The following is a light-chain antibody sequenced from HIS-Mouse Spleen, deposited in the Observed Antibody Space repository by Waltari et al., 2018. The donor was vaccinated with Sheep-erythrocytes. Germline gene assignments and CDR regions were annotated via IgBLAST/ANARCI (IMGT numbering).Light chain of an antibody. CDR3: CSYAGSYNHV. V-gene: IGLV2-8*01. CDR2: EVS. Sequence: QSALTQPPSASGSPGQSVTISCTGTSSDVGGYNYVSWYQQHPGKAPKLMVYEVSKRPSGVPERFSGSKSGNTASLTSSGLQAEDEADYYCCSYAGSYNHVFATGTKVTVL. CDR1: SSDVGGYNY. J-gene: IGLJ1*01.